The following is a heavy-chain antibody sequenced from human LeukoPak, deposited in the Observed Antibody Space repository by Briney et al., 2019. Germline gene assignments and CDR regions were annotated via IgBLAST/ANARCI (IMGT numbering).Heavy chain of an antibody. J-gene: IGHJ6*04. CDR1: GFTFSSYA. D-gene: IGHD3-10*01. Sequence: PGGSLRLSCAASGFTFSSYAMSWVRQAPGKGLEWVSAISGSGGSTYYADSVKGRFTISRDNSKNTLYLQMNSLRAEDTAVYYCAKFGGGYGSGSYGEYYYYYYGMDVWGKGTTVTVSS. CDR2: ISGSGGST. CDR3: AKFGGGYGSGSYGEYYYYYYGMDV. V-gene: IGHV3-23*01.